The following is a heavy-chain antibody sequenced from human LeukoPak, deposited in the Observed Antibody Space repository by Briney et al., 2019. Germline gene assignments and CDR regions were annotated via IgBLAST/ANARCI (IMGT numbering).Heavy chain of an antibody. CDR3: ARDSSEYAFDI. CDR2: ISYDGSNK. CDR1: GFTFSSYA. D-gene: IGHD2-2*01. V-gene: IGHV3-30-3*01. J-gene: IGHJ3*02. Sequence: GGSLRLSCAASGFTFSSYAMHWVRQAPGKGLEWVAVISYDGSNKYYADSVKGRFTISRDNSKNTLYLQMNSLRAEDTAVYYCARDSSEYAFDIWGQGTMVIVSS.